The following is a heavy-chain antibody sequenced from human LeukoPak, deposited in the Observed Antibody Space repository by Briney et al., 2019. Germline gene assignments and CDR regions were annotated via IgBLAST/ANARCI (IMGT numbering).Heavy chain of an antibody. CDR1: GGSISSYY. J-gene: IGHJ4*02. V-gene: IGHV4-59*12. CDR3: ARREGAIHFDY. Sequence: SETLSLTCTVSGGSISSYYWSWIRQPPGKGLEWIGYIYYSGSTNYNPSLKSRVAISVDRSKNQFSLKLSSVTAADTAVYYCARREGAIHFDYWGQGTLVTVSS. CDR2: IYYSGST. D-gene: IGHD1-26*01.